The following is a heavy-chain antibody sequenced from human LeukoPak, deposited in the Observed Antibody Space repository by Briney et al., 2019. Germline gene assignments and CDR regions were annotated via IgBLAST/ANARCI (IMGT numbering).Heavy chain of an antibody. CDR2: ISYDGSNE. CDR3: AKDGDYYYGSGSLDY. D-gene: IGHD3-10*01. CDR1: GFTFSSYG. Sequence: GGSLRLSCAVSGFTFSSYGMHWVRQAPGKGLEWVAVISYDGSNEYYADSVKGRFTISRDNSKNTLYLQMDNLRAEDTAVYYCAKDGDYYYGSGSLDYWGQGTLVTVSS. V-gene: IGHV3-30*18. J-gene: IGHJ4*02.